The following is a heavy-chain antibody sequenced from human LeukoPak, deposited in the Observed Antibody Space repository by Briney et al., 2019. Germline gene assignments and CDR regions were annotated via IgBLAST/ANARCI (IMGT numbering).Heavy chain of an antibody. V-gene: IGHV4-4*02. CDR1: GGSIRSDNW. D-gene: IGHD2-2*01. J-gene: IGHJ3*02. CDR2: IYTSGST. Sequence: PSETLSLTCAVSGGSIRSDNWWSWVRQPPGKGLEWIGRIYTSGSTNYNPSLKSRVTISVDTSKNQFSLKLSSVTAADTAVYYCARDRGVGGYCSSTSCYPGAFDIWGQGTMVTVSS. CDR3: ARDRGVGGYCSSTSCYPGAFDI.